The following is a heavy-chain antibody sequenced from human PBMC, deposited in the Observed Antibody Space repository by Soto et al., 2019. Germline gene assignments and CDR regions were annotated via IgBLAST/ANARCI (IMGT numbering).Heavy chain of an antibody. CDR3: ARGIRRGELGLVRRGTGMDG. V-gene: IGHV4-34*01. D-gene: IGHD3-10*01. CDR1: GGSFSGYY. J-gene: IGHJ6*02. CDR2: INHSGST. Sequence: SETLSLTCAVYGGSFSGYYWSWIRQPPGKGLEWIGEINHSGSTNYNPSLKSRVTISVDTSKNQFSLKLSSVTAADTAVYDCARGIRRGELGLVRRGTGMDGWGQGTTVT.